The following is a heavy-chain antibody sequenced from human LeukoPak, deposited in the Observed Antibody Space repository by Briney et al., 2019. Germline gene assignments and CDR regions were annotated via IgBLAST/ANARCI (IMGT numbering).Heavy chain of an antibody. V-gene: IGHV3-13*01. CDR1: GFTFSSYD. CDR3: ARGSSSWYARSFDY. Sequence: GGSLRLSRAASGFTFSSYDMHWVRQATGKGLEWVSAIGTAGDTYYPGSVKGRFTISRENAKNSLYLQMNSLRAGDTAVYYCARGSSSWYARSFDYWGQGTLVTVSS. D-gene: IGHD6-13*01. J-gene: IGHJ4*02. CDR2: IGTAGDT.